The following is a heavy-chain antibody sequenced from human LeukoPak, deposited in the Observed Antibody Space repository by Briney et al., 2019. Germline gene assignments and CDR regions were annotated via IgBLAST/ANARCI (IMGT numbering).Heavy chain of an antibody. CDR2: IKYDGSYT. D-gene: IGHD5-24*01. CDR3: VRDGDAYNFDF. J-gene: IGHJ4*02. Sequence: PGVPLRLSCATSGFTLCLAWMHWVRQAPGKGLEWVSRIKYDGSYTNYADSVKGRFTISRDNARNTLSLHMISLRSEDTAVYFCVRDGDAYNFDFWGQGVLVTVSS. CDR1: GFTLCLAW. V-gene: IGHV3-74*01.